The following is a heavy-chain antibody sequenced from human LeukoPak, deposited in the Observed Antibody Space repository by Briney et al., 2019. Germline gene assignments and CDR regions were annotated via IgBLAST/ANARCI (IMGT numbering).Heavy chain of an antibody. CDR1: GFTFSGSS. CDR3: GDHPDLAY. D-gene: IGHD3-10*01. CDR2: IRSKANNYAT. Sequence: GGSLKLSCAASGFTFSGSSMHWVRQASGRGLEWVGRIRSKANNYATAYAASVKGRFTISRDDLKSTAFLQMNSLKTEDSAVYYCGDHPDLAYWGQGTLVTVSS. J-gene: IGHJ4*02. V-gene: IGHV3-73*01.